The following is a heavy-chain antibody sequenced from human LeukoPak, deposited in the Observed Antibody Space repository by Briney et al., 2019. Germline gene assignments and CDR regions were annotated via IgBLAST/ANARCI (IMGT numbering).Heavy chain of an antibody. CDR3: ARDRTDLWLVPDY. V-gene: IGHV3-23*01. Sequence: GGSLRLSCAASGFTFSSYAMSWVRQTPGKGLEWVSTVGNSGGITYYADSVKGRFTISRDNAKNSLYLQMNSLRAEDTAVYYCARDRTDLWLVPDYWGQGTLVTVSS. D-gene: IGHD6-19*01. CDR2: VGNSGGIT. J-gene: IGHJ4*02. CDR1: GFTFSSYA.